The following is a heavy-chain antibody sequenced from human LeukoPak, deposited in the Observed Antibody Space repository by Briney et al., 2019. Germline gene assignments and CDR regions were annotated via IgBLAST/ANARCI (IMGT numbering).Heavy chain of an antibody. J-gene: IGHJ4*02. CDR1: GGSFSGYY. CDR3: ARGWYVLTFFDY. D-gene: IGHD3-16*01. CDR2: INHSGST. Sequence: SETLSLTCAVYGGSFSGYYWSWIRQPPGKGLEWIGEINHSGSTNYNPSLKSRVTISVDTSKNQFSLKLSSVTAADTAVYYCARGWYVLTFFDYWGREPWSPSPQ. V-gene: IGHV4-34*01.